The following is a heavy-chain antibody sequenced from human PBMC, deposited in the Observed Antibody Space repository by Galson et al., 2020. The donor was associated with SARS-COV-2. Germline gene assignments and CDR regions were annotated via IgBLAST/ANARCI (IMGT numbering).Heavy chain of an antibody. CDR3: ARAYGSGSYYFDY. D-gene: IGHD3-10*01. J-gene: IGHJ4*02. CDR1: IDSIIINNYY. V-gene: IGHV4-39*07. CDR2: IYYTGST. Sequence: SETLSLTCTVSIDSIIINNYYWGWIRQPPGEGLEWIGSIYYTGSTYYNPSLKSRVTLSVDTSKNQFSLKLSSVTAADTAVYYCARAYGSGSYYFDYWGQGTRVTVSS.